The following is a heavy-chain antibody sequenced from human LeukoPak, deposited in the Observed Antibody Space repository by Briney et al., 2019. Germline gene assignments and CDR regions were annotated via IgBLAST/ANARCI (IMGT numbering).Heavy chain of an antibody. CDR1: GFTFSSYVMH. D-gene: IGHD3/OR15-3a*01. V-gene: IGHV4-39*01. Sequence: GSLRLSCAASGFTFSSYVMHWVRQAPGKGLEWIGSIYYSGNTYYNASLKSQVSISIDTSKNQFSLRLTSVTAADTAVYYCARQTGSGLFILPGGQGTLVTVSS. J-gene: IGHJ4*02. CDR2: IYYSGNT. CDR3: ARQTGSGLFILP.